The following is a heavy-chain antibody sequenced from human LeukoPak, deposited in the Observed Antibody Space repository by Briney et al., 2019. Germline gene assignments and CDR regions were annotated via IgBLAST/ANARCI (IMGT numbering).Heavy chain of an antibody. V-gene: IGHV3-23*01. CDR3: AKGYGSGWYWYFDL. CDR2: LREGGNAV. Sequence: GGSLRLFCAASGFTFRNYAMSWVRQAPGKGLEWVSGLREGGNAVYHADSVKGRFTISRDNSKNTLYLQMSSLRAEDTAIYYCAKGYGSGWYWYFDLWGRGTLVTVSS. J-gene: IGHJ2*01. CDR1: GFTFRNYA. D-gene: IGHD6-19*01.